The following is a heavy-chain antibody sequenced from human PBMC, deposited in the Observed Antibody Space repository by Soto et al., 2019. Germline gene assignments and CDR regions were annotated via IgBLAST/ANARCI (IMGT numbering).Heavy chain of an antibody. Sequence: GPEVKKPGASVKVSCKASGYTFTNHGISWVRQAPGQGLEWVGWISGYNANTKYAQKFQGRVTMSTDTSTNTAYMELRSLRSDDTAVYYCARDFYPLVYYFDYWGQGTLVTVSS. J-gene: IGHJ4*02. D-gene: IGHD2-8*02. CDR1: GYTFTNHG. V-gene: IGHV1-18*04. CDR2: ISGYNANT. CDR3: ARDFYPLVYYFDY.